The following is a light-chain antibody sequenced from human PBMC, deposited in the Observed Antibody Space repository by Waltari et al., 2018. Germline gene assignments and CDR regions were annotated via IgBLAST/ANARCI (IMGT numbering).Light chain of an antibody. CDR3: QAWDSSALV. Sequence: SYEVTQPPSVSVSPRQRATITCSGEKLGSKYVSWYQQKSGQAHVLVIYRDDKRPSGIPGRFSGPNSGNSATLPISGTQPRDEADYYCQAWDSSALVFGAGTKFTVL. CDR1: KLGSKY. CDR2: RDD. J-gene: IGLJ1*01. V-gene: IGLV3-1*01.